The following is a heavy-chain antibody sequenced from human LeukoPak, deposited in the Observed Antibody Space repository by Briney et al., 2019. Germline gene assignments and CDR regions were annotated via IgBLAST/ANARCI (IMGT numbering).Heavy chain of an antibody. V-gene: IGHV3-53*01. Sequence: GGSLRLSCAASGFTVSSNYMSWVRQAPGKGLEWVSIIYSGGNTYCADSVKGRFTISRDNFKNTLYLEMNSLRAEDTAVYYCVRYGDTTFDYWGQGTLVTVSS. D-gene: IGHD1-1*01. CDR2: IYSGGNT. CDR3: VRYGDTTFDY. J-gene: IGHJ4*02. CDR1: GFTVSSNY.